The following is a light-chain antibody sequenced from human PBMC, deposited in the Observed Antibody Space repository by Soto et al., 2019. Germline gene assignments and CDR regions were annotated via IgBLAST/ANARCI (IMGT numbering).Light chain of an antibody. Sequence: DIQMTHSPSTLPASVGDTVTITCRASQNIRSQLAWFQQKPGKAPKLLIYDASSLETGVPSRFSGNGSGTEFTLTISSLKSDDFAIYYCQQYNIYWTFGQGTKVDIK. CDR2: DAS. CDR3: QQYNIYWT. V-gene: IGKV1-5*01. CDR1: QNIRSQ. J-gene: IGKJ1*01.